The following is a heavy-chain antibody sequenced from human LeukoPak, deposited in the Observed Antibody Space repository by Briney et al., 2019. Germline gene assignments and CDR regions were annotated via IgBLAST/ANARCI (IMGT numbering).Heavy chain of an antibody. J-gene: IGHJ4*02. V-gene: IGHV3-48*01. CDR2: ISSSSSTI. Sequence: PGGSLRLSCAASGFTFSSYSMNWVRQAPGKGLEWVSYISSSSSTIYYADSVKGRFTISRDNAKNSLYLQMNSLRAEDTAVYYCARGRRYSGYVTDYWGQGTLVTVSS. D-gene: IGHD5-12*01. CDR3: ARGRRYSGYVTDY. CDR1: GFTFSSYS.